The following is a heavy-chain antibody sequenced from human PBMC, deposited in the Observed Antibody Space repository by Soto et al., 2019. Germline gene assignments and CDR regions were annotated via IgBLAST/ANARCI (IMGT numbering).Heavy chain of an antibody. J-gene: IGHJ6*02. CDR2: IIPIFGIG. CDR1: GGTFSRYA. Sequence: QLQLVQSGAEVKKPGSSMKVSCKASGGTFSRYAVSWVRQAPGQGLEWMGGIIPIFGIGKYAQEFQGRVTISADKATSTAYMELSSLRSEDKAVYYCATMRASTWGVPAPPERVYQYYGMDVWGQGTTVTVSS. D-gene: IGHD2-2*01. V-gene: IGHV1-69*17. CDR3: ATMRASTWGVPAPPERVYQYYGMDV.